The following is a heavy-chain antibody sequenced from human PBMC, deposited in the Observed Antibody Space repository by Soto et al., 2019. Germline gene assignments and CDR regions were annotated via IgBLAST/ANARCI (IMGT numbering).Heavy chain of an antibody. Sequence: PSETLSLTCTVSGGSISSYYWSWIRQPAGKGLEWIGRIFISGSTNYNPSLESRLTMSVDTSKNQFSLNLSSVTAADTAVYYCTSALLDYGDYYLDNWGQGTLVTVSS. V-gene: IGHV4-4*07. CDR3: TSALLDYGDYYLDN. CDR2: IFISGST. CDR1: GGSISSYY. J-gene: IGHJ4*02. D-gene: IGHD4-17*01.